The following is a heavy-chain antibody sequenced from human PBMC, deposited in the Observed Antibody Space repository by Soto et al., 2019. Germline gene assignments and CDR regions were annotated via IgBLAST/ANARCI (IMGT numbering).Heavy chain of an antibody. V-gene: IGHV3-64D*06. J-gene: IGHJ3*02. CDR3: VKYYYDSSGYYGLNAFDI. CDR1: RFTFSSYP. Sequence: PGGSLRPSCLSSRFTFSSYPMHWVRQAPGKGLEYVSTISSNGGSTYYADSVKGRFTISRDNSKNTLYLQMRSLRAEDTAVYYCVKYYYDSSGYYGLNAFDIWGQGTMVTVSS. CDR2: ISSNGGST. D-gene: IGHD3-22*01.